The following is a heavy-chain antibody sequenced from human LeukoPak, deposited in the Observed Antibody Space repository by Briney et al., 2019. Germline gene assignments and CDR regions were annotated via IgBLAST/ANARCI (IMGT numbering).Heavy chain of an antibody. CDR3: ARLNDGFDI. J-gene: IGHJ3*02. Sequence: GESLESSFKGFGFNFTSYWIGLVRQVPGKGLEWMGIIDPGDADTNYRPPFQGQVTFSADRSISTAYLQWSSLRAADTAMYYCARLNDGFDIWGQGKMVTVSS. V-gene: IGHV5-51*01. CDR1: GFNFTSYW. CDR2: IDPGDADT.